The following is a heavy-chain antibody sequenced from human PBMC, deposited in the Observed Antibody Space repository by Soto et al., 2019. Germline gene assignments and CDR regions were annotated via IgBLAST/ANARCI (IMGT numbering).Heavy chain of an antibody. Sequence: GGSLRLSCAASGFTFSSYDMHWVRQATGKGLEWVSAIGTAGDTYYPGSVKGRFTISRENAKNSLYLQMNSLRAGDTVVFYCARGPYGGGYYYYYYMDVWGKGTTVTVSS. J-gene: IGHJ6*03. CDR2: IGTAGDT. CDR3: ARGPYGGGYYYYYYMDV. D-gene: IGHD4-17*01. CDR1: GFTFSSYD. V-gene: IGHV3-13*01.